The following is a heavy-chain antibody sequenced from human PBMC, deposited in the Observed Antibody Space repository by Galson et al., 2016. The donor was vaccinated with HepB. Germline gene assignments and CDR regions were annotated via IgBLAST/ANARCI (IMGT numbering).Heavy chain of an antibody. J-gene: IGHJ4*02. D-gene: IGHD6-13*01. Sequence: SETLSLTCTVSGGSISDYYWSWIRQPPGRGLEWIGFIHYSGRTSYNPSLKSRVTISADTSKNQFSLKLGSVTAADTAVYYCARRVSSWYLVWGQGTLVTVSS. CDR3: ARRVSSWYLV. CDR1: GGSISDYY. CDR2: IHYSGRT. V-gene: IGHV4-59*08.